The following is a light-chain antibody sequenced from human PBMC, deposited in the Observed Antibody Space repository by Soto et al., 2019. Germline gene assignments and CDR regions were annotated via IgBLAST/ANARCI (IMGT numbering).Light chain of an antibody. Sequence: EIVLTHSPDTLSLSPCERATLSCRASQSVGSNYLAWYQQKPGQAPRLLMYDASGRASGIPDRFSGSGSGTDFTLTISRLEPEDFAVYYCQVYDRSPLFGGGTKVDIK. J-gene: IGKJ4*01. V-gene: IGKV3-20*01. CDR3: QVYDRSPL. CDR2: DAS. CDR1: QSVGSNY.